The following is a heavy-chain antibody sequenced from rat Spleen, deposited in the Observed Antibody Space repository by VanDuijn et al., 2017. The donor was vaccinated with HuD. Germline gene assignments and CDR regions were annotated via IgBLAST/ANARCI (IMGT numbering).Heavy chain of an antibody. CDR1: GYSITNNY. V-gene: IGHV3-1*01. D-gene: IGHD1-12*02. CDR2: ISYSGST. Sequence: EVQLQESGPGLVKPSQSISLTCSVTGYSITNNYWGWIRKFPGNEMEWIGHISYSGSTNYNPSLKSRISITRDTSKNQFFLQLNSVTTEDTATYYCARALTMMVVTYFDYWGQGVMVTVSS. J-gene: IGHJ2*01. CDR3: ARALTMMVVTYFDY.